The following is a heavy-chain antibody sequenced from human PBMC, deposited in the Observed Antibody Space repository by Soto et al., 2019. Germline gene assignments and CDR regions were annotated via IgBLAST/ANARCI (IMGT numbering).Heavy chain of an antibody. CDR3: SRLLLDIVVISNAILPFDY. D-gene: IGHD2-2*02. V-gene: IGHV4-39*01. CDR2: PSYRGST. Sequence: PSETLTLTCTVSGGSISSSSHYYVWIRQPPGKRGEWIGSPSYRGSTYYNTSLMSRVTVSVETSKNQFSLNLSSVTAADTAVYYCSRLLLDIVVISNAILPFDYWGQGTLVTDSS. CDR1: GGSISSSSHY. J-gene: IGHJ4*02.